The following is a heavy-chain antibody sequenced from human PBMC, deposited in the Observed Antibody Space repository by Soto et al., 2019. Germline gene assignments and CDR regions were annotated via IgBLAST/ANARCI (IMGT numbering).Heavy chain of an antibody. CDR3: ASLAIGTIIRGAPDF. CDR2: ISSGGSTI. CDR1: GFTFSSYE. J-gene: IGHJ4*02. V-gene: IGHV3-48*03. D-gene: IGHD3-10*01. Sequence: GGSLRLSCAASGFTFSSYEVSWVRQAPGKGLEWVSYISSGGSTIYYADSVKGRFTISRDNAKNSLYLQMNSLRAEDTAMYYCASLAIGTIIRGAPDFWGQGTLVTVSS.